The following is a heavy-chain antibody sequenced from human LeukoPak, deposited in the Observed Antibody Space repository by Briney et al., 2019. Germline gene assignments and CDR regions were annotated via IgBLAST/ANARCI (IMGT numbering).Heavy chain of an antibody. CDR3: ARGISSGWTDYYYYYMDV. D-gene: IGHD6-19*01. J-gene: IGHJ6*03. Sequence: SVKVSCKASGGTFSSYAVSWVRQAPGQGLEWMGRIIPIFGTANYAQKFQGRVTITTDESTSTAYMELSSLRSEDTAVYYCARGISSGWTDYYYYYMDVWGKGTTVTVSS. CDR1: GGTFSSYA. CDR2: IIPIFGTA. V-gene: IGHV1-69*05.